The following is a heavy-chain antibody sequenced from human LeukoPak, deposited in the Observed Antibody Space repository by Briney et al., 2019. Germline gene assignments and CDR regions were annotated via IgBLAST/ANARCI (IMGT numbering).Heavy chain of an antibody. D-gene: IGHD6-6*01. V-gene: IGHV3-21*01. CDR2: ISSSSSYI. Sequence: PGGSLRLSCAASGFTFDDYAMHWVRQAPGKGLEWVSSISSSSSYIYYADSVKGRFTISRDNAKNSLYLQMNSLRAEDTAVYYCARVGSSVYWGQGTLVTVSS. CDR3: ARVGSSVY. CDR1: GFTFDDYA. J-gene: IGHJ4*02.